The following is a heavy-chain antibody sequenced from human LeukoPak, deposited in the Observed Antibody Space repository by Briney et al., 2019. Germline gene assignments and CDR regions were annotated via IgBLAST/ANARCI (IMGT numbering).Heavy chain of an antibody. Sequence: GGSLRLSCAASGFTFSYYEMNWVRQAPGKGLEWVSYISSSGTTIYYAERRFTISRDNAKNSLYLLMNSLRAEDTAIYYCARGYCSGGSCYGGDYWGQGTLVTVSS. CDR2: ISSSGTTI. CDR1: GFTFSYYE. J-gene: IGHJ4*02. CDR3: ARGYCSGGSCYGGDY. V-gene: IGHV3-48*03. D-gene: IGHD2-15*01.